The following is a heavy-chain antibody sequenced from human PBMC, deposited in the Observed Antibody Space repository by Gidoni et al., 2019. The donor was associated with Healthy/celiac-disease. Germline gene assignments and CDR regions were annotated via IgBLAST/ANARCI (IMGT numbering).Heavy chain of an antibody. CDR2: LFSNDEK. D-gene: IGHD3-22*01. CDR1: GFSLSNARMG. V-gene: IGHV2-26*01. CDR3: ARITSGGFSLPYYYDSSGYPDY. Sequence: QVTLKESGPVLVKPTETLTLTCTVSGFSLSNARMGVSWIRQPPGKALEWLAHLFSNDEKSYSTSLKSRLTISKDTSKSQVVLTMTNMDPVDTATYYCARITSGGFSLPYYYDSSGYPDYWGQGTLVTVSS. J-gene: IGHJ4*02.